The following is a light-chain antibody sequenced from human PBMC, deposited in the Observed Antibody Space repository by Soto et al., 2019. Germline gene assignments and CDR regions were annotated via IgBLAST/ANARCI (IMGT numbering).Light chain of an antibody. CDR2: DSS. V-gene: IGKV3-15*01. CDR3: QQYNNWPFS. J-gene: IGKJ5*01. Sequence: EILMTQSPATLSVAPGERVTFSCRASQSVSYFLSWYQQKPVHSRMLLIDDSSTRATGIPSMFSGIGSGTYFTLTISGLQSEYSAVYLCQQYNNWPFSFGQGTRLEIK. CDR1: QSVSYF.